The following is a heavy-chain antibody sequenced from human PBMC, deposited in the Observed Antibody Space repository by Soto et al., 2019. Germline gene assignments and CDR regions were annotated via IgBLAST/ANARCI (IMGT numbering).Heavy chain of an antibody. CDR3: ADMRGQWLPRD. CDR1: GCSIRSSDYY. J-gene: IGHJ4*02. CDR2: INSGGSA. Sequence: SETLSLTCTVSGCSIRSSDYYWGWIRQAPGGGPGWIGNINSGGSAYYNPSLRSRVTISGDTSKNQFSLKLSSVTAADTAVYYCADMRGQWLPRDWGQGILVTVS. D-gene: IGHD6-19*01. V-gene: IGHV4-39*01.